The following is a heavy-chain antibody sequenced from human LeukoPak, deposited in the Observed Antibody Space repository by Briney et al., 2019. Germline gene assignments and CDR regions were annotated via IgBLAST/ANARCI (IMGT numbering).Heavy chain of an antibody. Sequence: GGSLRLSCAASGFTFSSYGMHWVRQAPGKGLEWVAFIRYDGSNKYYADSVKGRFAISRDNSKNTLYLQMNSLRAEDTAVYYCARDRYDSSGYISNYFDYWGQGTLVTVSS. J-gene: IGHJ4*02. CDR2: IRYDGSNK. CDR3: ARDRYDSSGYISNYFDY. CDR1: GFTFSSYG. V-gene: IGHV3-30*02. D-gene: IGHD3-22*01.